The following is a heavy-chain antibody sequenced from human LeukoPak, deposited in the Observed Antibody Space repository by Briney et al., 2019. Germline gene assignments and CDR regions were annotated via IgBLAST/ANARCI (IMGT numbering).Heavy chain of an antibody. V-gene: IGHV3-49*04. D-gene: IGHD3-22*01. Sequence: GGSLRLSCTASGFTFGDYAMSWVRQAPGKGLEWVGFIRSKAYGGTTEYAASVKGRFTISRDDSKSIAYLQMNSLKTEDTAVYYCTRETHYHHSSAARGAFDIRGQGTMVTVSS. CDR2: IRSKAYGGTT. CDR1: GFTFGDYA. CDR3: TRETHYHHSSAARGAFDI. J-gene: IGHJ3*02.